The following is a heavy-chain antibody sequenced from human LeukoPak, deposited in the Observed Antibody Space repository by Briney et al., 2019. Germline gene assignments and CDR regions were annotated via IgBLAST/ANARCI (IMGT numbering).Heavy chain of an antibody. Sequence: GESLKISCKGSGYSFTNFWIGWVRQMPGKGLEWMGIIYPGDSDTTYSPSFQGQVTISADKSTSTAYLQWSSLKASDTAMYYCARQWGRPFDIWGQGTMVTVSP. V-gene: IGHV5-51*01. CDR2: IYPGDSDT. CDR1: GYSFTNFW. D-gene: IGHD1-26*01. CDR3: ARQWGRPFDI. J-gene: IGHJ3*02.